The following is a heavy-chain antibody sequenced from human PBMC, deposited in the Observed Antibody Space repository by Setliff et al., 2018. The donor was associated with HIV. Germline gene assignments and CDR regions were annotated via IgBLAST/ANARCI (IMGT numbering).Heavy chain of an antibody. J-gene: IGHJ6*03. V-gene: IGHV3-21*04. CDR3: ARGRQGGRYCSGGSCPGGYYYYYMDV. D-gene: IGHD2-15*01. Sequence: GGSLRLSCVASGFTFSDYSMNWVRQAPGKGLVWVSRIRSDGSSTTYADSVKGRFTISRDNAKNSLYLQMNSLRAEDTAVYYCARGRQGGRYCSGGSCPGGYYYYYMDVWGKGTTVTVSS. CDR2: IRSDGSST. CDR1: GFTFSDYS.